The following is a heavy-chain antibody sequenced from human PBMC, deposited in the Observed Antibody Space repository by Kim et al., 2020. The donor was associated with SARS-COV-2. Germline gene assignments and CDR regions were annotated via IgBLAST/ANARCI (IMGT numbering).Heavy chain of an antibody. J-gene: IGHJ5*02. CDR2: INHSGST. CDR3: ARGRGLWFGELLPRWFDP. CDR1: GGSFSGYY. D-gene: IGHD3-10*01. V-gene: IGHV4-34*01. Sequence: SETLSLTCAVYGGSFSGYYWSWIRQPPGKGLEWIGEINHSGSTNYNPSLKSRVTISVDTSKNQFSLKLSSVTAADTAVYYCARGRGLWFGELLPRWFDPWGQGTLVTVSS.